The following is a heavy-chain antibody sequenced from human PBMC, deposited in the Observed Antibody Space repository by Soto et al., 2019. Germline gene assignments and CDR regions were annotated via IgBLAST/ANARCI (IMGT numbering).Heavy chain of an antibody. Sequence: QVQLVQSGAAVKKPGCSVKASCKASGGTFISYAISWVRQAPGQGLEWMGGIIPIFGTANYAQKFQGRVTITADESTSTAYMELSSLRSEDTYVSFCARDMVAAFPQNYYHGIDVWGQGTTGTVPS. J-gene: IGHJ6*02. V-gene: IGHV1-69*01. CDR2: IIPIFGTA. CDR3: ARDMVAAFPQNYYHGIDV. CDR1: GGTFISYA. D-gene: IGHD2-15*01.